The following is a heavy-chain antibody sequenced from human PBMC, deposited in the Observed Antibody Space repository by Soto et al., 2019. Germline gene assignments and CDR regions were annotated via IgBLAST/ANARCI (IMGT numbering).Heavy chain of an antibody. J-gene: IGHJ4*02. CDR3: ARRYGDCFDF. D-gene: IGHD4-17*01. V-gene: IGHV4-59*08. Sequence: QVQLQESGPGLVKPSETLSLTCTVSGGSISSYYWSWIRQPPGKGLEWIGYIYYSGNTNYNPSLKSRVTISVDTSKIQFSLKLSSVTAADTAVYYCARRYGDCFDFWGQGTLVTVSS. CDR2: IYYSGNT. CDR1: GGSISSYY.